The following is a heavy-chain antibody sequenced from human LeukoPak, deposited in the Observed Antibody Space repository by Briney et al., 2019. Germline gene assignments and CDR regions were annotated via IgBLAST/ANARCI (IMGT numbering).Heavy chain of an antibody. Sequence: GGSLRLSCTASGFISSSYWMSWVRQVPGKGLEWVANIKQDGSETSYVDSVEGRFTISRDNAKNSLFLQMNSLRADDTALYYCARGVTSAWYLRYYFEHWGQGIMVTVSS. J-gene: IGHJ4*02. CDR1: GFISSSYW. CDR3: ARGVTSAWYLRYYFEH. V-gene: IGHV3-7*03. D-gene: IGHD6-13*01. CDR2: IKQDGSET.